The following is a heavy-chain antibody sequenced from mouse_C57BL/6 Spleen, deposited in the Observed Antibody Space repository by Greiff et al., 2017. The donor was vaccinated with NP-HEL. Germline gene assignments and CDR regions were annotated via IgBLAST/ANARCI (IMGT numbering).Heavy chain of an antibody. J-gene: IGHJ2*01. CDR2: ISSGGSYT. CDR1: GFTFSSYG. CDR3: ARQGGGYDGYLLDY. V-gene: IGHV5-6*01. Sequence: EVQGVESGGDLVKPGGSLKLSCAASGFTFSSYGMSWVRQTPDKRLEWVATISSGGSYTYYPDSVKGRFTISRDNAKNTLYLQMSSLKSEDTAMYYCARQGGGYDGYLLDYWGQGTTLTVSS. D-gene: IGHD2-3*01.